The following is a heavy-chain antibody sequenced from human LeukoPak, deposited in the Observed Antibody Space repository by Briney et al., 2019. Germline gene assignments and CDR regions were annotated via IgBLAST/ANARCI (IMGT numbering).Heavy chain of an antibody. CDR1: GYTFTSYD. Sequence: ASVKVSCKASGYTFTSYDINWVRQATGQGLEWMGWMNPNSGNTGYAQKFQGRVTITRNTSISTAYMELSSLRSEDTAVYYCAKDPQINWGHGLTHFDYWGQGALVTVSS. D-gene: IGHD7-27*01. CDR2: MNPNSGNT. J-gene: IGHJ4*02. V-gene: IGHV1-8*03. CDR3: AKDPQINWGHGLTHFDY.